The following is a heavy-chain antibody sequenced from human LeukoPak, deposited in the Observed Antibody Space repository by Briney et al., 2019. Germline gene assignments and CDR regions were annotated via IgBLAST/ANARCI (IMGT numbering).Heavy chain of an antibody. CDR1: GGSFSGYY. CDR2: INHSGST. CDR3: ARGRGLIKITFGGVIGNNWFDP. J-gene: IGHJ5*02. D-gene: IGHD3-16*02. Sequence: SETLSLTCAVYGGSFSGYYWSWIRQPPGKGLEWIGEINHSGSTNYNPSLKSRVTISVDTSKNQFSLKLSSVTAADTAVCYFARGRGLIKITFGGVIGNNWFDPWGQGTLVTVSS. V-gene: IGHV4-34*01.